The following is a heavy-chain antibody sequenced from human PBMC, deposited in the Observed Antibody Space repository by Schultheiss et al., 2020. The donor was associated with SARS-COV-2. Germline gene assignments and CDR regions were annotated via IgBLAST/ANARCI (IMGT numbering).Heavy chain of an antibody. D-gene: IGHD3-22*01. V-gene: IGHV4-59*08. J-gene: IGHJ4*02. CDR2: IYYSGGT. CDR1: GGSISSYY. CDR3: ARHEQVVGLGY. Sequence: SETLSLTCTVSGGSISSYYWSWIRQPPGKGLEWIGYIYYSGGTNYSPSLKSRVTISVDTSKNQFSLKLSSVTAADTAVYYCARHEQVVGLGYWGQGTLVTVSS.